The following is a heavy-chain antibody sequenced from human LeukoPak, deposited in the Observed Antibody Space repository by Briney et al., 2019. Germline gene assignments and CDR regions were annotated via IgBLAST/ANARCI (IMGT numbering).Heavy chain of an antibody. D-gene: IGHD2-15*01. V-gene: IGHV3-30-3*01. CDR1: GFTFSSYA. J-gene: IGHJ4*02. CDR2: ISYDGSNK. CDR3: ARDPHCSGGSCYSSPLPYFDY. Sequence: GRSLRLSCAASGFTFSSYAMHWVRQAPGKGLEWVAVISYDGSNKYYADSVKGRFTISRDNSKNTLYLQMNSLRAEDTAVYYCARDPHCSGGSCYSSPLPYFDYWGQGTLVTVSS.